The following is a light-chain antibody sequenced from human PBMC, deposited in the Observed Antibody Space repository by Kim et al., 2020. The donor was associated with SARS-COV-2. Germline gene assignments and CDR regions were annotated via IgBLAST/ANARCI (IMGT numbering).Light chain of an antibody. V-gene: IGKV1-8*01. CDR2: AAS. Sequence: SASTGDRVTITCRASQNINSNLAWYQQKPGKAPKLLTYAASTLQSGVPSRFSGSGSGTEFTLTISCLQSEDFATYYCQHYYTYPFTFGPGTKVEI. CDR1: QNINSN. CDR3: QHYYTYPFT. J-gene: IGKJ3*01.